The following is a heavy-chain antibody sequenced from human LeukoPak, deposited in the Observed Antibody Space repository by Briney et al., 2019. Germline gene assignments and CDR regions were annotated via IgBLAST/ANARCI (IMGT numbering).Heavy chain of an antibody. Sequence: PGGSLRLSCAASGFTVNTYNIHWVRQAPGKGLEWVAFIENAGSNYADSVKGRFTISRDTSKNTVFLQMNSLRAEDTAVYYCARDEPGYGEFLLYWGQGTLVTVSS. CDR1: GFTVNTYN. D-gene: IGHD3-10*01. CDR3: ARDEPGYGEFLLY. J-gene: IGHJ4*02. V-gene: IGHV3-30*02. CDR2: IENAGSN.